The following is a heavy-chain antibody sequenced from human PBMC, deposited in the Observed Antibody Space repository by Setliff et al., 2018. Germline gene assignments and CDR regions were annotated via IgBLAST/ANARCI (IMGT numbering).Heavy chain of an antibody. CDR2: ISYDGSNK. Sequence: GGSLRLSCAASGFTFSSYAMHWVRQAPGKGLEWVAVISYDGSNKYYADSVKGRFTISRNNSKNTLYLQMNSLRAEDTAVYYCARAPRVELNLDYWGQGTLVTVSS. CDR3: ARAPRVELNLDY. V-gene: IGHV3-30-3*01. CDR1: GFTFSSYA. D-gene: IGHD1-1*01. J-gene: IGHJ4*02.